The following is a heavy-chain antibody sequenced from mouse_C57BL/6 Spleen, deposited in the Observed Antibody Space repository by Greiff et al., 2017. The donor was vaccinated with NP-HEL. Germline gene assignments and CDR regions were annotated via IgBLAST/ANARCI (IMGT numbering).Heavy chain of an antibody. Sequence: QVQLKQSGAELVKPGASVKLSCKASGYTFTSYWMHWVKQRPGQGLEWIGMIHPNSGSTNYNEKFKSKATLTVDKSSSTAYMQLSSLTSEDSSVYYCSIDYGSSLYAMDYWGHGTSVTVSS. V-gene: IGHV1-64*01. CDR1: GYTFTSYW. D-gene: IGHD1-1*01. CDR3: SIDYGSSLYAMDY. J-gene: IGHJ4*01. CDR2: IHPNSGST.